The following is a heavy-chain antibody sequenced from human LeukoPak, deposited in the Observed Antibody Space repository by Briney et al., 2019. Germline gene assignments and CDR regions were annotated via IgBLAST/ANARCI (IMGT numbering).Heavy chain of an antibody. D-gene: IGHD1-14*01. Sequence: GGSLSFTCAASGFTFSNYNMNWVRQAPGKGLEWVSSISSTSPSMYYADSVKGRFTISRDNAKNSLYLQMNSLRAEDTAVYFCARGLGGHGRLHDAIHLWAEGTIVTVSS. CDR1: GFTFSNYN. V-gene: IGHV3-21*01. CDR2: ISSTSPSM. J-gene: IGHJ3*01. CDR3: ARGLGGHGRLHDAIHL.